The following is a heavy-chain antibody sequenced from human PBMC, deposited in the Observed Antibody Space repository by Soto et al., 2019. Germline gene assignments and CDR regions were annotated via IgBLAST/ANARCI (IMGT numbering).Heavy chain of an antibody. CDR1: GYTFTDYA. D-gene: IGHD2-21*01. CDR3: AKGSRMWTPDY. CDR2: IGTGNGNT. J-gene: IGHJ4*02. Sequence: GASVKVSCKTSGYTFTDYAIHWVRQAPGHRLEWMGWIGTGNGNTKFSQKFQGRVTITRDTSATTAYMELTSLRSEDTAVYYCAKGSRMWTPDYWGQGTLVTVSS. V-gene: IGHV1-3*04.